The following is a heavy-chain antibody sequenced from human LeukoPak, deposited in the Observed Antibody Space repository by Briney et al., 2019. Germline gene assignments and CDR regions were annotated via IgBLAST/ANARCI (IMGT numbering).Heavy chain of an antibody. J-gene: IGHJ4*02. D-gene: IGHD1-14*01. CDR1: GFTFSNYA. V-gene: IGHV3-30-3*01. CDR2: ISYDGSNK. Sequence: TGGSLRLSCVASGFTFSNYAMSWVRQAPGKGLEWVAVISYDGSNKYYADSVKGRFTISRDNSKNTLYLQMNSLRAEDTAVYYCATEDYWGQGTLVTVSS. CDR3: ATEDY.